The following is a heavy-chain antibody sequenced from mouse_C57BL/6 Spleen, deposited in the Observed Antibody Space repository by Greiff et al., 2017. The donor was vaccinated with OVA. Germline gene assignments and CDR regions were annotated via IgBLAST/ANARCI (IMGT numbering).Heavy chain of an antibody. CDR3: ARSFYYYYRDYAMDY. CDR2: IYPRSGNT. J-gene: IGHJ4*01. Sequence: QVQLQQSGAELARPGASVKLSCKASGYTFTSYGISWVKQRTGQGLEWIGEIYPRSGNTYYNEKFKGKATLTADKSSSTAYMELRSLTSEDSAVYFCARSFYYYYRDYAMDYWGQGTSVTVSS. V-gene: IGHV1-81*01. D-gene: IGHD2-4*01. CDR1: GYTFTSYG.